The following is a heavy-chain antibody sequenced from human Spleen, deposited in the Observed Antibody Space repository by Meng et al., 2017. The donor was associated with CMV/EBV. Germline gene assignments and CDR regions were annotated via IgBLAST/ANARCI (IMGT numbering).Heavy chain of an antibody. CDR2: IIPIFGTA. CDR3: ARGWEQLAFDY. D-gene: IGHD6-13*01. J-gene: IGHJ4*02. Sequence: VQWVQTGGGVRGPGASVRGSCKASGYTFTSYGISWVRQAPGQGLEWMGGIIPIFGTANYAQKFQGRVTITADESTSTAYMELSSLRSEDTAVYYCARGWEQLAFDYWGQGTLVTVSS. V-gene: IGHV1-69*01. CDR1: GYTFTSYG.